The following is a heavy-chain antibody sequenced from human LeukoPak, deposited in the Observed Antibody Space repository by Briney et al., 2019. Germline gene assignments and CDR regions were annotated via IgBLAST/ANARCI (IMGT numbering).Heavy chain of an antibody. Sequence: GGSLRLSCAASGFTFSDYYMSWLRQAPGKGLEWVSYISSSGSTIYYADSVKGRFTISRDNAKISLYLQMNSLRAEDTAVYYCATAVYSAEMDVWGKGTTVTVSS. CDR3: ATAVYSAEMDV. J-gene: IGHJ6*04. V-gene: IGHV3-11*04. D-gene: IGHD6-13*01. CDR2: ISSSGSTI. CDR1: GFTFSDYY.